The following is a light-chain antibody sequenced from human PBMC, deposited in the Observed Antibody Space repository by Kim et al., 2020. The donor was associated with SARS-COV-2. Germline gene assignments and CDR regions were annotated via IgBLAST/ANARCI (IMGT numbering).Light chain of an antibody. Sequence: APGKTARITCGGNNVGSKSVHWYQQKPGQAPVLVIYYDSDRPSGIPERFSGSNSGNTATLTISRVEAGDEADYYCQVWDSSSDHRVFGTGTKLTVL. CDR3: QVWDSSSDHRV. CDR1: NVGSKS. CDR2: YDS. V-gene: IGLV3-21*04. J-gene: IGLJ1*01.